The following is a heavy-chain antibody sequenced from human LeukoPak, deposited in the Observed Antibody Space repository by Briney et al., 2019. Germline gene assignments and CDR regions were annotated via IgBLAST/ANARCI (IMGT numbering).Heavy chain of an antibody. D-gene: IGHD4-11*01. J-gene: IGHJ6*03. CDR1: GYTFTGYY. CDR3: ARAVTVTKYYYYYMDV. CDR2: IIPIFGTA. V-gene: IGHV1-69*06. Sequence: SVKVSCKASGYTFTGYYMHWVRQAPGQGLEWMGWIIPIFGTANYAQKFQGRVTITADKSTSTAYMELSSLRSEDTAVYYCARAVTVTKYYYYYMDVWGKGTTVTISS.